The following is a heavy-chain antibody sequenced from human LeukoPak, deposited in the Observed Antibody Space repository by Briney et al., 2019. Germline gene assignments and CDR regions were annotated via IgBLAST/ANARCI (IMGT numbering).Heavy chain of an antibody. J-gene: IGHJ4*02. V-gene: IGHV4-39*01. D-gene: IGHD3-3*01. CDR2: INHSGST. CDR1: GGSISSSIYY. Sequence: SETLSLTCIVSGGSISSSIYYWSWIRQPPGKGLEWIGEINHSGSTNYNPSLKSRVTISVDTSKNQFSLKLSSVTAADTAVYYCARHRGFYDFWSGYYPFDYWGQGTLVTVSS. CDR3: ARHRGFYDFWSGYYPFDY.